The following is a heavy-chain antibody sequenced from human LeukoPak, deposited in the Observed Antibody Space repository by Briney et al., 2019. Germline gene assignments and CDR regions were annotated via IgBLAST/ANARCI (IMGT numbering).Heavy chain of an antibody. CDR2: INHSGST. Sequence: PSETLSLTCAVYGGSFSGYYWSWIRQPSGKGLEWIGEINHSGSTNYNPSLKSRVTISVDTSKNQFSLKLSSVTAADTAVYYCARGGQDMDVWGKGTTVTVSS. J-gene: IGHJ6*03. CDR1: GGSFSGYY. V-gene: IGHV4-34*01. CDR3: ARGGQDMDV.